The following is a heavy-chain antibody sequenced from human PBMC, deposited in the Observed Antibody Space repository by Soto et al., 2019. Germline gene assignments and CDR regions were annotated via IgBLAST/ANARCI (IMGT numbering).Heavy chain of an antibody. CDR3: ARGGHCSGGSCYDY. J-gene: IGHJ4*02. D-gene: IGHD2-15*01. V-gene: IGHV1-8*01. CDR1: GYNFASHD. Sequence: ASVKVSCKASGYNFASHDINWVRQAPGQGLEWMGWINPNRGNTGYAQKFRGRVTMTRNTSISKFYMELSSLISEDTAVYYCARGGHCSGGSCYDYWGQGTQVTVSS. CDR2: INPNRGNT.